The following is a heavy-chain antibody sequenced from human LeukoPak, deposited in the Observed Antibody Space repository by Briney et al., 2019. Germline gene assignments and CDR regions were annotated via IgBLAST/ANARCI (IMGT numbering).Heavy chain of an antibody. Sequence: GGSLRLSCAASGFTFSNYAMSWVRQAPGKGLEWVSAISGSGGSTYYADSVKGRFTISRDNSKNTLYLQMNSLRAEDTAVYYCAPDDFWSGYTHLNFDYWGQGTLVTVSS. D-gene: IGHD3-3*01. J-gene: IGHJ4*02. CDR3: APDDFWSGYTHLNFDY. V-gene: IGHV3-23*01. CDR2: ISGSGGST. CDR1: GFTFSNYA.